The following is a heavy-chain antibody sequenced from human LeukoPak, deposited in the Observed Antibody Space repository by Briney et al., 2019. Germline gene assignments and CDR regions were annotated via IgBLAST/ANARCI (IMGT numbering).Heavy chain of an antibody. CDR2: INPNSGGT. Sequence: VASVKVSCKASGYTFTSYGISWVRQAPGQGLEWMGWINPNSGGTNYAQKFQGRVTMTRDTSISTAYMELSRLRSDDTAVYYCAREDHYDIVLMVYGRGPGGFDYWGQGTLVTVSS. J-gene: IGHJ4*02. CDR3: AREDHYDIVLMVYGRGPGGFDY. CDR1: GYTFTSYG. D-gene: IGHD2-8*01. V-gene: IGHV1-2*02.